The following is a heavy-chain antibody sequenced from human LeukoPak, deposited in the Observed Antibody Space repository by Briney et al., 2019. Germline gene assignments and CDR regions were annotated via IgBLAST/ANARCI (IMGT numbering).Heavy chain of an antibody. CDR1: GFTFGDYA. CDR2: VTWNSGSK. Sequence: GRSLRLSCAASGFTFGDYAMHWVRQAPGKGLEWVSGVTWNSGSKGYADSVKGRFTISRDNVKNSHYLQMNSLRAEDTALYYCAKANSNWYFDLWGRGTLVSVSS. V-gene: IGHV3-9*01. CDR3: AKANSNWYFDL. J-gene: IGHJ2*01.